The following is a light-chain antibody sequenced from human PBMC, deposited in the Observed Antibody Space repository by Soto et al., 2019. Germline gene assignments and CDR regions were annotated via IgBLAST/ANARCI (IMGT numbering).Light chain of an antibody. Sequence: EIVLTQSPGTLSLSPGERATLSCRASPSVSGSNLAWYQQKPGQAPRLVIYGASSRVTGIPGRFSGSGSGTEFTLTISSLQPDDFATYYCQQYNTYSTFGQGTRLEIK. V-gene: IGKV3-20*01. CDR2: GAS. J-gene: IGKJ5*01. CDR1: PSVSGSN. CDR3: QQYNTYST.